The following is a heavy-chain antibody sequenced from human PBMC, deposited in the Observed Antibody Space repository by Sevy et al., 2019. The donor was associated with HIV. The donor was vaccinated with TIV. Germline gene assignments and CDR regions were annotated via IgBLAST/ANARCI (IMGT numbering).Heavy chain of an antibody. J-gene: IGHJ6*02. D-gene: IGHD3-3*01. CDR2: FDPEDGET. CDR3: ATLDFWSENPFYGTDV. Sequence: ASVKVSCKVSGYTLTKLPMHWVRQAPGKGLEWMGGFDPEDGETIYAQRFQGRVTMTEDTSTVTAYMELSSLRSEDTAVYYCATLDFWSENPFYGTDVWGQGTTVTVSS. V-gene: IGHV1-24*01. CDR1: GYTLTKLP.